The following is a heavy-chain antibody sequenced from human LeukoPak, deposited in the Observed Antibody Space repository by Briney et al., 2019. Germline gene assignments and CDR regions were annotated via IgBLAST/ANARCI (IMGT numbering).Heavy chain of an antibody. CDR3: ARDLGYGDPFDC. CDR1: GGSISSYY. V-gene: IGHV4-59*01. Sequence: PSETLSLTCTVSGGSISSYYWSWIRQPPGKGLEWIGYMYYSGSTNYNPSLKSRVTLSLDTPKNQFSLKLSSVTAADTAVYYCARDLGYGDPFDCWGQGTLVTVSS. D-gene: IGHD4-17*01. J-gene: IGHJ4*02. CDR2: MYYSGST.